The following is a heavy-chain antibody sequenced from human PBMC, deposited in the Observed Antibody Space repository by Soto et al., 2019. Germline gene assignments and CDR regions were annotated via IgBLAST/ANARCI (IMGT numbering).Heavy chain of an antibody. CDR2: INTDGSST. J-gene: IGHJ4*02. V-gene: IGHV3-74*01. CDR3: TRGLGGGSC. D-gene: IGHD2-15*01. CDR1: GYTFSSYW. Sequence: EVQLVESGGGLIQPGGSLRLSCAASGYTFSSYWMHWVRQAPGKGLVWVSRINTDGSSTSYADTVEGRFTISRDNAKNTLYLQMNSLRAEDTAVYYRTRGLGGGSCWGQGTLVNVSS.